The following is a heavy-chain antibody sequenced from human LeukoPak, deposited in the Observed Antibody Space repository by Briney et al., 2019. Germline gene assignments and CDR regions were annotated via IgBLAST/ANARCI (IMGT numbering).Heavy chain of an antibody. CDR2: IYYNGST. D-gene: IGHD1-1*01. Sequence: PLETLSLTCTVSGGSISSYYWSWIRQPPGKGLEWIVYIYYNGSTNYNPSLKSRVTISVDTSKNQFSLKLSYVTAADTAVYYWARDVAGMIDYWGRRTLVTVSS. CDR3: ARDVAGMIDY. CDR1: GGSISSYY. J-gene: IGHJ4*02. V-gene: IGHV4-59*01.